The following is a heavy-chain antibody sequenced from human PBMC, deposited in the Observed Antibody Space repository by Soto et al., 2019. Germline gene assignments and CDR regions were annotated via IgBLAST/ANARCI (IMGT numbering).Heavy chain of an antibody. J-gene: IGHJ6*02. CDR1: VGSFSGYY. CDR2: INHSGST. D-gene: IGHD5-12*01. CDR3: ARGGVATSGMDV. Sequence: SETLSLTCAVYVGSFSGYYWSWIRQPPGKGLEWIGEINHSGSTNYNPSLKSRVTISVDTSKNQFSLKLSSVTAADTAVYYCARGGVATSGMDVWGQGTTVTVSS. V-gene: IGHV4-34*01.